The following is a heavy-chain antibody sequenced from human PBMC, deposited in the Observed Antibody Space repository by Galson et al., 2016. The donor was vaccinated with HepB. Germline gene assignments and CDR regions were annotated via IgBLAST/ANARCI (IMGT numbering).Heavy chain of an antibody. J-gene: IGHJ6*02. Sequence: SETLSLTCAGYGGSFHAYSWTWIRQPPMQGLEWIGDFDHSGSPNYNPSLKSRVTISVDTSKNEFSLRLTSVTAADTAVYYCARRCDSTGYCPYYYAFDVWGQGTTVTVSS. CDR3: ARRCDSTGYCPYYYAFDV. CDR2: FDHSGSP. D-gene: IGHD2-15*01. V-gene: IGHV4-34*01. CDR1: GGSFHAYS.